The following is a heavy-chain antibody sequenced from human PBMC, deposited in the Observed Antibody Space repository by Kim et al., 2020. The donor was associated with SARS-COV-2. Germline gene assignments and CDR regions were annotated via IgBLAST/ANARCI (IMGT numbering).Heavy chain of an antibody. V-gene: IGHV1-3*01. CDR3: ARGWNGVHMVRGVIIGDFFDY. CDR2: INAGNGNT. D-gene: IGHD3-10*01. CDR1: GYTFTSYA. J-gene: IGHJ4*02. Sequence: ASVKVSCKASGYTFTSYAMHWVRQAPGQRLEWMGWINAGNGNTKYSQKFQGRVTITRDTSASTAYMELSSLRSEDTAVYYCARGWNGVHMVRGVIIGDFFDYWGQGTLVTVSS.